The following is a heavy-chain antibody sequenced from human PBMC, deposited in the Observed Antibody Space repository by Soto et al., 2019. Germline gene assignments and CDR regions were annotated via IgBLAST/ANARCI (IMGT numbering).Heavy chain of an antibody. CDR3: ARDYYRFNSGYGFSMDV. J-gene: IGHJ6*02. Sequence: TGGSLRLCCAASGFTFSSYAMHWVRQAPGKGLEWVAVISYDGSNKYYADSVKGRFTISRDNSKNTLYLQMNSLRAEDTAVYYCARDYYRFNSGYGFSMDVWGQGTTVTVSS. V-gene: IGHV3-30-3*01. CDR1: GFTFSSYA. CDR2: ISYDGSNK. D-gene: IGHD5-12*01.